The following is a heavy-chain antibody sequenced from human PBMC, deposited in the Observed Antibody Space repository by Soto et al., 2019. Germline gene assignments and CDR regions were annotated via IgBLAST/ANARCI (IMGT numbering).Heavy chain of an antibody. CDR2: ISSSGTTI. D-gene: IGHD6-19*01. CDR3: ERPYSTGWFDF. J-gene: IGHJ4*02. Sequence: GGSLRLSCAASGFTFSDYYMSWIRQAPGKGLEWISFISSSGTTIYYADSVKGRFTISRDNAKNSLYPQINSLRAEDTAMYYCERPYSTGWFDFWGQGTLVTVSS. CDR1: GFTFSDYY. V-gene: IGHV3-11*01.